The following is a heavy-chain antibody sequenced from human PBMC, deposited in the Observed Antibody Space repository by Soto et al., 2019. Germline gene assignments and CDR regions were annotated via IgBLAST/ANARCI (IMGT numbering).Heavy chain of an antibody. CDR2: IYYSGST. Sequence: PSETLSLTYTVSGGSISSGGYYWSWIRQHPGKGLEWIGYIYYSGSTYYNPSLKSRVTISVDTSKNQFSLKLSSVTAADTAVYYCARENWNGDAFDIWGQGTMVTVS. V-gene: IGHV4-31*03. CDR3: ARENWNGDAFDI. CDR1: GGSISSGGYY. D-gene: IGHD1-1*01. J-gene: IGHJ3*02.